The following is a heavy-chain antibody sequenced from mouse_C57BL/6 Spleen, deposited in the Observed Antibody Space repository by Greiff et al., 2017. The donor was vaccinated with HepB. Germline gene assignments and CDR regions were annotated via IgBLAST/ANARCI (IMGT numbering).Heavy chain of an antibody. Sequence: VMLVESGPGLVQPSQSLSITCTVSGFSLTSYGVHWVRQSPGKGLEWLGVIWRGGSTDYNAAFMSRLSITKDNSKSQVFFKMNSLQADDTAIYYCAIDYYGSRSYFDYWGQGTTLTVSS. CDR1: GFSLTSYG. CDR3: AIDYYGSRSYFDY. V-gene: IGHV2-5*01. J-gene: IGHJ2*01. CDR2: IWRGGST. D-gene: IGHD1-1*01.